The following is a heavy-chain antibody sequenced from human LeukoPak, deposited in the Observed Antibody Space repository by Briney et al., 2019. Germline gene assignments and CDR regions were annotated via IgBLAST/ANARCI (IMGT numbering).Heavy chain of an antibody. CDR1: GFTFSSYA. CDR3: VKDPFNLRYSSSWYYFDY. V-gene: IGHV3-23*01. D-gene: IGHD6-13*01. CDR2: IWGSGGST. J-gene: IGHJ4*02. Sequence: GGSLRLSCAASGFTFSSYAMSWVRQAPGKGLEGGSAIWGSGGSTYYADSVKGRFTISRDNSKNTLYLQMNSLRAEDTAVYYCVKDPFNLRYSSSWYYFDYWGQGTLVTVSS.